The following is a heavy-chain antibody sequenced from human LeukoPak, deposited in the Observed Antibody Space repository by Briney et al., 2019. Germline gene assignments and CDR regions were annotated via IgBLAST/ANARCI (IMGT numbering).Heavy chain of an antibody. D-gene: IGHD3-22*01. V-gene: IGHV3-23*01. Sequence: PGGSLRLSCVPSGFSFSNYAMSWVRQAPGKGLEWVSSISGSGGSTHYADSVKGRFTISRDKTKNTLYMQMNSLRAEDTAVYYCAKSAHYDASGYYREYYFDYWGQGTLVTVSS. CDR3: AKSAHYDASGYYREYYFDY. CDR2: ISGSGGST. CDR1: GFSFSNYA. J-gene: IGHJ4*02.